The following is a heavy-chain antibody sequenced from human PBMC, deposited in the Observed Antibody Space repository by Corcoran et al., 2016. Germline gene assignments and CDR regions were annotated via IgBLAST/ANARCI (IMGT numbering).Heavy chain of an antibody. CDR3: ARLRMSGSYLRYFDL. CDR2: IYYSGST. J-gene: IGHJ2*01. V-gene: IGHV4-39*01. Sequence: QLQLQESGPGLVKPSETLSLTCTVSGGSISSSSYYWGWIRQPPGKGLEWIGSIYYSGSTYYNPSLKSRVTISVDTSKNQFSLKLSSATAADTAVYYCARLRMSGSYLRYFDLWGRGTLVTVSS. CDR1: GGSISSSSYY. D-gene: IGHD1-26*01.